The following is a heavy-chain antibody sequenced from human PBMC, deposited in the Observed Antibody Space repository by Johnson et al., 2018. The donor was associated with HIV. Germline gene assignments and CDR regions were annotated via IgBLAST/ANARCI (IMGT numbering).Heavy chain of an antibody. CDR3: ARDFSVRAFDI. J-gene: IGHJ3*02. D-gene: IGHD3-10*01. CDR1: GFTFSSYA. CDR2: ISSNGGST. V-gene: IGHV3-64*01. Sequence: VQLVESGGGLVQPGGSLRLSCAASGFTFSSYAIHWVRQAPGKGLEYVSAISSNGGSTYYANSVKGRFTISRDNSKNTLYLQMNSLRAEDTAVYYCARDFSVRAFDIWGQGTMVTVSS.